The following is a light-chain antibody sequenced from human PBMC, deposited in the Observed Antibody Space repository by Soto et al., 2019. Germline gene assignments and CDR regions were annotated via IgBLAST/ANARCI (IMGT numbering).Light chain of an antibody. J-gene: IGKJ1*01. CDR1: QSVSSN. Sequence: PGERATLSCRASQSVSSNLAWYQQKPGQAPRLLIYGASTRATGIPARFSGSGSGTEFTLTISSLQSEDFAVYYCQQYNNWPPWTFGQGTKVEIK. CDR2: GAS. CDR3: QQYNNWPPWT. V-gene: IGKV3-15*01.